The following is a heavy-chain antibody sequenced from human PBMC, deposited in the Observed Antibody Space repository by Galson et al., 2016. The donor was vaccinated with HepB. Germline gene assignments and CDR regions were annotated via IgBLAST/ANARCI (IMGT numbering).Heavy chain of an antibody. CDR1: GFEFSRFA. Sequence: SLRLSCAASGFEFSRFAMSWVRQAPGKGLEWISGISGTGGSKYYVDSVKGRFTISRDNSKDTVYLEMNSLRGEDTAVYYCAKASPVAGDSRGQGTLVSVSS. CDR2: ISGTGGSK. CDR3: AKASPVAGDS. D-gene: IGHD6-19*01. J-gene: IGHJ4*02. V-gene: IGHV3-23*01.